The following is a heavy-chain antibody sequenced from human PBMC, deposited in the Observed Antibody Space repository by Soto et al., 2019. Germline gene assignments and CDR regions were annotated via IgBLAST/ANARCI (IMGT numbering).Heavy chain of an antibody. V-gene: IGHV4-59*01. J-gene: IGHJ6*03. CDR1: GGSISSYY. CDR2: IYYSGST. CDR3: ARADGNEYYYYMDV. D-gene: IGHD1-1*01. Sequence: PSETLSLTCTVSGGSISSYYWSWIRQPPGKGLEWIGYIYYSGSTNYNPSLKSRVTISVDASKNQFSLKLSSVTAADTAVYYCARADGNEYYYYMDVWGKGTTVTVSS.